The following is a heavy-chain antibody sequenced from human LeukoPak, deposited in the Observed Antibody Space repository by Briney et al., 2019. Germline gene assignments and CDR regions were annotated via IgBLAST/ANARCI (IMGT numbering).Heavy chain of an antibody. CDR2: ISGSDGST. J-gene: IGHJ4*02. CDR1: AFTFSTYA. Sequence: GGPLRLSCAASAFTFSTYAMSWVRQAPGKGLEWVSAISGSDGSTHYADSVTGRFTISRDNSKNTLYLQMNSLRAEDTSIYYSAKMPGSYYDSSGSALHFEYWGQGTLVTVSS. D-gene: IGHD3-22*01. V-gene: IGHV3-23*01. CDR3: AKMPGSYYDSSGSALHFEY.